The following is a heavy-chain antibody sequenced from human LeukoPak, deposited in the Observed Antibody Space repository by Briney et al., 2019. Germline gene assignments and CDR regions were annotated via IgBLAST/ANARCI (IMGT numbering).Heavy chain of an antibody. Sequence: SETLSPTCTVSGASVSSASYWSWIRQPPGKGVEWIAHIYNGVNTNYNPSLKSRATISVDTSKNQFSLRLNSVTAADTAVYYCARSRAFNSGAFDPWGQGSLVTVSS. CDR2: IYNGVNT. D-gene: IGHD1-26*01. V-gene: IGHV4-61*01. J-gene: IGHJ5*02. CDR3: ARSRAFNSGAFDP. CDR1: GASVSSASY.